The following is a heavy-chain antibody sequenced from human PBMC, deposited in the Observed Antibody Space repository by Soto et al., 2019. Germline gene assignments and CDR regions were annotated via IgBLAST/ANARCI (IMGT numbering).Heavy chain of an antibody. CDR3: AGMVAAFDY. Sequence: SVKVSCKASGGTFSSYTISWVRQAPGQGLEWMGRISAINGKANYAQKLQGRVTITTDKSTSTAYMELRSLRSDDTAVYYCAGMVAAFDYWGQGTLVTVSS. V-gene: IGHV1-69*02. D-gene: IGHD2-15*01. CDR2: ISAINGKA. J-gene: IGHJ4*02. CDR1: GGTFSSYT.